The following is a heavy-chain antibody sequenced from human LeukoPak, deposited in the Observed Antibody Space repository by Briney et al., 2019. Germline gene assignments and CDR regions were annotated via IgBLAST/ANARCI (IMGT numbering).Heavy chain of an antibody. CDR2: ISGSASSA. V-gene: IGHV3-23*01. CDR1: GFTFGSYG. CDR3: EKSRSGYYYKSFDP. J-gene: IGHJ5*02. Sequence: PGVSLRLSCTASGFTFGSYGMSWVRQAPGKGLEWVSSISGSASSAYYVDSVKGRFTISRDNSKNTLYLQMNSLRAEDTAVYSCEKSRSGYYYKSFDPWGQGTLVTVSS. D-gene: IGHD3-22*01.